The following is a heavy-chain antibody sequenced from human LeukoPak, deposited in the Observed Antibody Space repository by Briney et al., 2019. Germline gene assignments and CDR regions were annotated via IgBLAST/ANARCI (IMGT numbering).Heavy chain of an antibody. J-gene: IGHJ4*02. CDR1: GFTFSSHA. CDR2: ISASDDST. Sequence: GGSLRLSCEASGFTFSSHAMSWVRQAPGKGLEWVSSISASDDSTSHADSVKGRFTMSRDSSKNTLFLQMNSLRAEDTAVYYCAKSGPHSSSGNFDYWGQGTLVTVSS. V-gene: IGHV3-23*01. CDR3: AKSGPHSSSGNFDY. D-gene: IGHD6-6*01.